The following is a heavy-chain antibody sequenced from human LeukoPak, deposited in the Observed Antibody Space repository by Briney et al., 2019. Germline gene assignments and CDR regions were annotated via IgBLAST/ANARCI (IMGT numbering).Heavy chain of an antibody. CDR1: GGSISSYY. Sequence: SETLSLTCTVSGGSISSYYWSWIPQPPGKGLEWIGYIYYSGSTNYNPSLKSRVTISVDTSKNQFSLKLSSVTAADTAVYYCARIAAKYNWFDPWGQGTLVTVSS. J-gene: IGHJ5*02. CDR3: ARIAAKYNWFDP. V-gene: IGHV4-59*08. CDR2: IYYSGST. D-gene: IGHD6-25*01.